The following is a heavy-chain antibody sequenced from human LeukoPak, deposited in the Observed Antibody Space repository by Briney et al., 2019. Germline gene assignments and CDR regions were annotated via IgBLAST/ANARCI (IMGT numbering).Heavy chain of an antibody. D-gene: IGHD3-3*01. CDR2: YYNSGNS. Sequence: SETLSLTCTVSGGSLSSYYWSWIRQPPGKRLEWSGYYYNSGNSNYNPYLKSRVNISADPYKHQFSLVLFSVTASDTAVYYCARALRFLDWSEQADWFDPWGQGTLVTVSS. CDR3: ARALRFLDWSEQADWFDP. V-gene: IGHV4-59*08. J-gene: IGHJ5*02. CDR1: GGSLSSYY.